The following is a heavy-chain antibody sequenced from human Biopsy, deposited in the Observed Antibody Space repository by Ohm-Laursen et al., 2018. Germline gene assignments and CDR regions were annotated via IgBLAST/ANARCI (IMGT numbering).Heavy chain of an antibody. Sequence: SETLSLTCAVSGGSFSNDYWTWIRQSPGKGLEWIGEVSHNGGTNYNPSLKARVSISMDTSKNQFSLNLTSVTAADTALYYCARGKRGPVAIPRDNPNRIRGWFDPWGPGTLVTVSS. CDR2: VSHNGGT. CDR3: ARGKRGPVAIPRDNPNRIRGWFDP. D-gene: IGHD2-21*01. CDR1: GGSFSNDY. V-gene: IGHV4-34*01. J-gene: IGHJ5*02.